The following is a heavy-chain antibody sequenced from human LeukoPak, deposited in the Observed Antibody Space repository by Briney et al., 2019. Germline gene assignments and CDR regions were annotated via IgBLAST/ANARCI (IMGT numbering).Heavy chain of an antibody. Sequence: SVKVSCKASGGIFTSYGINWVRQAPGQGLEWMGRIIPMFGATNYAQKFQGRVTVTTDESTSTAYMELSSLRSEDTAVYYCARGSYSDYIFDYWGQGTLVTVSS. CDR1: GGIFTSYG. D-gene: IGHD4-11*01. V-gene: IGHV1-69*05. CDR2: IIPMFGAT. CDR3: ARGSYSDYIFDY. J-gene: IGHJ4*02.